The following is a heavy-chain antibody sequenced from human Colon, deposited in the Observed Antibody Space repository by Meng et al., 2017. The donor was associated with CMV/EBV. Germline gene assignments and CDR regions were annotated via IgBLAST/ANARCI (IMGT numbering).Heavy chain of an antibody. Sequence: GESLKISCAASGFTFNNYWMTWGRKAPGKGLEWVALINQVGSQEYYVDSVTGRFTISRDNAKNSLFLQLDSLRPEDTAVYFCARDIGWGHSDYWGQGTLVTVSS. CDR1: GFTFNNYW. CDR3: ARDIGWGHSDY. J-gene: IGHJ4*02. V-gene: IGHV3-7*01. D-gene: IGHD7-27*01. CDR2: INQVGSQE.